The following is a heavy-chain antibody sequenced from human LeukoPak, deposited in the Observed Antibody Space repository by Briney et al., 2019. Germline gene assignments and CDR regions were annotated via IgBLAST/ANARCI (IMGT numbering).Heavy chain of an antibody. V-gene: IGHV4-34*01. CDR2: IYYSGST. Sequence: PSETLSLTCAVYGGSFSGYYWSWIRQPPGKGLEWIGSIYYSGSTYYNPSLKSRVTISVDTSKNQFSLKLSSVAAADTAVYYCARHLAAANWFDPWGQGTLVTVSS. CDR3: ARHLAAANWFDP. CDR1: GGSFSGYY. J-gene: IGHJ5*02. D-gene: IGHD6-13*01.